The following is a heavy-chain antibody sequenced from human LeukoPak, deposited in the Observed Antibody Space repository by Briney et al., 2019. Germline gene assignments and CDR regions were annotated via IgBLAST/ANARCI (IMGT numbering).Heavy chain of an antibody. CDR2: IKEDGSEK. Sequence: PGGSLKLSFAAPGFPFSTYWMNWVRQAPGKGLEWVANIKEDGSEKYYVDSVKGRFTISRDHAKNSLYLQMNSLRAEDTAVYYCATSTYYYDSWGQGTLVTVSS. CDR3: ATSTYYYDS. CDR1: GFPFSTYW. J-gene: IGHJ4*02. V-gene: IGHV3-7*05.